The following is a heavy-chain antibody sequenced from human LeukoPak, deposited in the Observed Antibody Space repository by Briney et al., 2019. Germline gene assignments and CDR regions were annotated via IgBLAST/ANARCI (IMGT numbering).Heavy chain of an antibody. J-gene: IGHJ4*02. D-gene: IGHD1-1*01. V-gene: IGHV4-39*01. CDR3: ARHHRNWNWDY. CDR2: IHYSGNT. Sequence: SETLSLTCTVSGGSISSRSYYWGWIPQPPGKGLEWIGIIHYSGNTYYNPSLKSRVTMSVDTSKNQFSLRVSSVTAADTAVYYCARHHRNWNWDYWGQGTLVTVSS. CDR1: GGSISSRSYY.